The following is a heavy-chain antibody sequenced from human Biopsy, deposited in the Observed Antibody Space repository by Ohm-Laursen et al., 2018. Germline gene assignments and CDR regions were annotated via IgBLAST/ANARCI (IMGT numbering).Heavy chain of an antibody. CDR2: MHHSGPT. CDR3: TRKPNSLYYFDH. D-gene: IGHD1-14*01. V-gene: IGHV4-31*11. Sequence: TLSLTCAVSGDSISSDYYWTWIRQVPGEGLEWIAYMHHSGPTYTYYNPSLKSRVAISAEVSKNQFSLKVSSVTAADTAVYFCTRKPNSLYYFDHWGQGTLVTVSS. J-gene: IGHJ4*02. CDR1: GDSISSDYY.